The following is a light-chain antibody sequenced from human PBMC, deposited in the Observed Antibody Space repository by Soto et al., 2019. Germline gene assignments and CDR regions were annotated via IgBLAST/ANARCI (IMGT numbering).Light chain of an antibody. J-gene: IGLJ1*01. V-gene: IGLV2-23*02. Sequence: QSALTQPASVSGSPGQSITISCTGTSSDVGSYNLVSWYQQHPGKAPKLMISEVTKRPSGVSNRFSGSKSGNTASLTISGLQAEDETDYYCCSYAGTSPYNVFGTGTKVTVL. CDR3: CSYAGTSPYNV. CDR2: EVT. CDR1: SSDVGSYNL.